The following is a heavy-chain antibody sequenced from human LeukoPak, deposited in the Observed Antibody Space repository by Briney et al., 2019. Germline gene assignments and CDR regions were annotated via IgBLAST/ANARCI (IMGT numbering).Heavy chain of an antibody. V-gene: IGHV4-4*08. CDR3: TRLATTTWYFDL. Sequence: PSGTLSLTCAVSGGSISSYYWSWVRQPPGKRLEWIGYLLPRGNSNYNPSLESRVTISVDTSKNQFPLKLTSVTAADTAVYYCTRLATTTWYFDLWGRGTLVTVSS. CDR1: GGSISSYY. J-gene: IGHJ2*01. CDR2: LLPRGNS. D-gene: IGHD1-14*01.